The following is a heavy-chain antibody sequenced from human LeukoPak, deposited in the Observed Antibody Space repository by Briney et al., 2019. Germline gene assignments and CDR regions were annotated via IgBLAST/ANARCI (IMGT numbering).Heavy chain of an antibody. CDR1: VDSISTYY. D-gene: IGHD3-3*01. V-gene: IGHV4-59*08. CDR3: ATERFLEWPEPFDL. CDR2: IFNSGST. J-gene: IGHJ2*01. Sequence: SETLSLTCTVSVDSISTYYWTWIRQPPGKGLEWVGYIFNSGSTNYNPSLKSRVTISVDTSKNQFSLKLSSVTAADTAVYYCATERFLEWPEPFDLWGRGTLVTVSS.